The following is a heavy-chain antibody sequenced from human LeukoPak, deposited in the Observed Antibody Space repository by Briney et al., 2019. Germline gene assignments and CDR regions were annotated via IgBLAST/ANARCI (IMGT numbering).Heavy chain of an antibody. CDR3: ARGEVGATYCFDY. CDR2: MNPKSGNA. V-gene: IGHV1-8*01. J-gene: IGHJ4*02. D-gene: IGHD1-26*01. CDR1: GYTFTNYD. Sequence: ASVKVSCKASGYTFTNYDINWVRQATGQGLEWLGWMNPKSGNAGYTQKFQGRVTMTRDTSTSTVYMELSSLRSEDTAVYYCARGEVGATYCFDYWGQGTLVTVSS.